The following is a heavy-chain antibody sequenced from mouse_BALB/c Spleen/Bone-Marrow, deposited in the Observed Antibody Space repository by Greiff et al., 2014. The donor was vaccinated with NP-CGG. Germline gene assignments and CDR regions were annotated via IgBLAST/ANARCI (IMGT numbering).Heavy chain of an antibody. CDR3: AIYYYGSSGFAY. CDR2: TDPANGNT. CDR1: GFNIKDTY. V-gene: IGHV14-3*02. Sequence: VQLQQSGAELVKPGASVKLSCTASGFNIKDTYMHWVKQRPEQGLEWIGRTDPANGNTKYDPKFQGKATITADTSSNTAYLQLSSLTSEGTAVYYCAIYYYGSSGFAYWGQGTLVTVSA. J-gene: IGHJ3*01. D-gene: IGHD1-1*01.